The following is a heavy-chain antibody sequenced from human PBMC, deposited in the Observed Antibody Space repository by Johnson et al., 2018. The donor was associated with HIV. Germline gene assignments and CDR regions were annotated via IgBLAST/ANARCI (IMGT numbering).Heavy chain of an antibody. CDR3: AKGWTTVTTRLDAFDI. Sequence: QLVESGGGLIQPGGSLRLSCAAYGFTFDDYVMHWARQAPGKGLEWVSGISWNSGRRDYADSVKGRFTISRDNAKNSLYLQMNSLRAEDTALYYCAKGWTTVTTRLDAFDIWGQGTMVTVSS. D-gene: IGHD4-11*01. CDR2: ISWNSGRR. V-gene: IGHV3-9*01. J-gene: IGHJ3*02. CDR1: GFTFDDYV.